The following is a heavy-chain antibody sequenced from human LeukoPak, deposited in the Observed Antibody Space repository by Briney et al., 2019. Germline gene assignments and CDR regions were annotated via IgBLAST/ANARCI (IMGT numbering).Heavy chain of an antibody. J-gene: IGHJ4*02. D-gene: IGHD4-17*01. CDR1: GYSFTNYL. CDR3: ARHDGDYGITSLDY. Sequence: GESLQISCKGSGYSFTNYLISWVRQMPGKGLEWMGRVDPSDSYTNYSPSFRGHVTISADKSVSTAYLQWSSLKASDTAMYYCARHDGDYGITSLDYWGQGTLVTVSS. CDR2: VDPSDSYT. V-gene: IGHV5-10-1*01.